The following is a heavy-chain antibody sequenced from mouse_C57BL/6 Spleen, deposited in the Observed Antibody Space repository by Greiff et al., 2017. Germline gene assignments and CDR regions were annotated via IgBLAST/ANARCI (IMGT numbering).Heavy chain of an antibody. D-gene: IGHD1-1*01. Sequence: DVQLQESGPGLVKPSQSLSLTCSVTGYSITSGYYWNWIRQFPGNKLEWMGYISYDGSNNYNPSLKNRISITRDTSKNQFFLKLNSVTTEDTATYYCARDPGTTVVYDYWGQGTTLTVSS. CDR2: ISYDGSN. J-gene: IGHJ2*01. V-gene: IGHV3-6*01. CDR1: GYSITSGYY. CDR3: ARDPGTTVVYDY.